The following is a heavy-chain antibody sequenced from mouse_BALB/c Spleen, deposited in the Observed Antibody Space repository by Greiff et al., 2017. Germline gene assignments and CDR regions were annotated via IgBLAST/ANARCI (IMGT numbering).Heavy chain of an antibody. CDR3: ASGRRRDY. V-gene: IGHV14-3*02. J-gene: IGHJ4*01. CDR1: GFNIKDTY. Sequence: VQLQQSGAELVKPGASVKLSCTASGFNIKDTYMHWVKQRPEQGLEWIGRIDPANGNTKYDPKFQGKATITADTSSNTAYLQLSSLTSEDTAVYDCASGRRRDYWGQGTSVTVSS. CDR2: IDPANGNT.